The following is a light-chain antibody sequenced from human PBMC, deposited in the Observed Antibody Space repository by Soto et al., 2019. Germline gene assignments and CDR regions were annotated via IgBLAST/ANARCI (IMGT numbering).Light chain of an antibody. V-gene: IGKV1-39*01. CDR2: ATS. Sequence: DTQMTQSPSSLSASVGDRISISCRASQTVSTYLNWYQQKPGKAPTLLISATSTLQSGVPSRFSGSGSGTDFTLTITSLQPEDFATYYCQQYNSYSWTFGQGTKVEV. CDR3: QQYNSYSWT. J-gene: IGKJ1*01. CDR1: QTVSTY.